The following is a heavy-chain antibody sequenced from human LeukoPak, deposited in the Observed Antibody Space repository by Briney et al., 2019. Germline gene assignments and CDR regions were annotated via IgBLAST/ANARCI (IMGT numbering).Heavy chain of an antibody. Sequence: GGSLRLSCAASGFTFSSYGMHWVRQAPGKGLEWVAVISYDGSNKYYADSVKGRFTISRDNSKNTLYLQMNSLRAEDTAVYYCANFLEGYWGQGTLVTVSS. D-gene: IGHD3-3*01. CDR2: ISYDGSNK. J-gene: IGHJ4*02. V-gene: IGHV3-30*18. CDR1: GFTFSSYG. CDR3: ANFLEGY.